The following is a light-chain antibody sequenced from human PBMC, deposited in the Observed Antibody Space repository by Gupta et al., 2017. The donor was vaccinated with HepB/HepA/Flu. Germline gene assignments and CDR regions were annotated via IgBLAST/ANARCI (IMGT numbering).Light chain of an antibody. Sequence: DTLLTQSPATLSLSPGERATLSCRASQSISRYLAWYQQKPGHPPRLLISDASNRATGVPARFRGSGSGTEFTLTISSLEPEEFAVYYCQQRNNWQHSFGQGTRLEIK. V-gene: IGKV3-11*01. CDR3: QQRNNWQHS. CDR2: DAS. J-gene: IGKJ2*01. CDR1: QSISRY.